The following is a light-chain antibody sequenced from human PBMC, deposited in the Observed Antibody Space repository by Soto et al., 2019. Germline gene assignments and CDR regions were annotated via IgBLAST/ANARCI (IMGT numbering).Light chain of an antibody. CDR2: KTN. CDR1: GSNIGNNH. J-gene: IGLJ1*01. CDR3: AAWDDSLTGHV. V-gene: IGLV1-47*01. Sequence: QAVLTQPPSTSGTPGQKVTIFCSGSGSNIGNNHVYWYQQFPGTAPKLLIYKTNQRPSGVHDRFSGSRSDTSAFLAISGLRSEDEADYYCAAWDDSLTGHVFGTGTKLTVL.